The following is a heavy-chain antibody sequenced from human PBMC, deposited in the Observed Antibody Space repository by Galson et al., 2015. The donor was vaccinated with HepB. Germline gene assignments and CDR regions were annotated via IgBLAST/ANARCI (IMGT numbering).Heavy chain of an antibody. V-gene: IGHV3-30*18. CDR1: GFTFSSYG. CDR2: ISYDGSNK. CDR3: AKVGRNPGDFDY. Sequence: SLRLSCAASGFTFSSYGMHWVRQAPGKGLEWVAVISYDGSNKYYADSVKGRFTISRDNSKNTLYLQMNSLRAEDTAVYYCAKVGRNPGDFDYWGQGTLVTVSS. J-gene: IGHJ4*02. D-gene: IGHD2/OR15-2a*01.